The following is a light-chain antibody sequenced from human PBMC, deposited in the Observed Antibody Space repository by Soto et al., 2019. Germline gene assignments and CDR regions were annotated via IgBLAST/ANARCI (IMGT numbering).Light chain of an antibody. J-gene: IGKJ1*01. V-gene: IGKV3-20*01. CDR3: QQYGGSPRT. CDR1: QSVSSNY. Sequence: IVLTQSPGTLSLSPGERATLSCRASQSVSSNYLAWYQQKSGQAPRLLIYGASSRATGIPDRFSGSGSGTDFTLTISRLEPEDFAVYYCQQYGGSPRTFGQGTKVEI. CDR2: GAS.